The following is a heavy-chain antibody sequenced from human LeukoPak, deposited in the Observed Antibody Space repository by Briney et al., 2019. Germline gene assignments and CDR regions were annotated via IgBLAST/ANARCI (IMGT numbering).Heavy chain of an antibody. CDR2: IGGGGGYT. CDR3: ARDSFDYDILTGYYNRYYYGMDV. V-gene: IGHV3-23*01. Sequence: PGGSLRLSCVASGFTFSDYAMSWVRQAPGKGLEWVSPIGGGGGYTFYADSVKGRFIISRDNSKNTLYLQMNSLRVEDTAVYYCARDSFDYDILTGYYNRYYYGMDVWGQGTTVTVSS. D-gene: IGHD3-9*01. J-gene: IGHJ6*02. CDR1: GFTFSDYA.